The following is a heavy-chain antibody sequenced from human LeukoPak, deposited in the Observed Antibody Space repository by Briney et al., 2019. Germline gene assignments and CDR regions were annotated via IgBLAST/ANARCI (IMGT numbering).Heavy chain of an antibody. CDR3: ARDTSGLHWFDP. CDR2: ISSSSSYI. J-gene: IGHJ5*02. V-gene: IGHV3-11*06. CDR1: GFTFSDYY. Sequence: GGSLRLSCAASGFTFSDYYMSWIRQAPGKGLEWVSYISSSSSYIYYADSVKGRFTISRDNAKNSLYLQMNSLRAEDTAVYYCARDTSGLHWFDPWGQGTLVTVSS.